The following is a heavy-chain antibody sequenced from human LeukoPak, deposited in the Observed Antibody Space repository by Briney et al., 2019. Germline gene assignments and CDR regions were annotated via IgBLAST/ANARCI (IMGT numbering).Heavy chain of an antibody. J-gene: IGHJ5*02. CDR3: AKDGGQTTYYDFWSGGNWFDP. V-gene: IGHV3-30-3*01. CDR2: ISYDGSNK. Sequence: PGGSLRLSCAASGFTFSSYAMHWVRQAPGKGLEWVAVISYDGSNKYYADSVKGRFTISRDNSKNTLYLQMNSLRAEDTAVYYCAKDGGQTTYYDFWSGGNWFDPWGQGTLVTVSS. D-gene: IGHD3-3*01. CDR1: GFTFSSYA.